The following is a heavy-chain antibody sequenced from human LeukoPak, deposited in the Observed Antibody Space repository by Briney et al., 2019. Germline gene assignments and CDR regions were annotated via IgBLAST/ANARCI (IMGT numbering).Heavy chain of an antibody. CDR1: GGSFSGYY. J-gene: IGHJ2*01. V-gene: IGHV4-34*01. Sequence: SETLSLTCAVYGGSFSGYYWSWIRQPPGKGLEWIGEINHSGSTNYNPSLKSRVTISVDTSKNQFSLKLSSVTAADTAVYCCARDSDLRQINWYFDLWGRGTLVTVSS. CDR2: INHSGST. D-gene: IGHD5-12*01. CDR3: ARDSDLRQINWYFDL.